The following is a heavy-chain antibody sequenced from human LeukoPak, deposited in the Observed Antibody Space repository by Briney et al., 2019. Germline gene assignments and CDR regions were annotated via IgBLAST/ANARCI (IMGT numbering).Heavy chain of an antibody. V-gene: IGHV3-23*01. D-gene: IGHD3-9*01. CDR2: ISGSGGST. J-gene: IGHJ4*02. Sequence: GSLRLSCAASGFTFSRYAMSWVRQAPGKGLEWVSAISGSGGSTYYADSVKGRFTISRDISKNTLYLQMNSLRAEDTAVYYCARCRGEFLTGQLTLDYWGQGTLVTVSS. CDR1: GFTFSRYA. CDR3: ARCRGEFLTGQLTLDY.